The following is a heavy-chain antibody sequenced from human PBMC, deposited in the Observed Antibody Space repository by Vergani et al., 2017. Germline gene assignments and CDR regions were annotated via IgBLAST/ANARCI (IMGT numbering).Heavy chain of an antibody. CDR3: ARDREGYDSSGYFLFDY. D-gene: IGHD3-22*01. J-gene: IGHJ4*02. V-gene: IGHV1-46*01. CDR2: INPSGGST. CDR1: GYTFTSYY. Sequence: QVQLVQSGAEVKKPGASVKVSCKASGYTFTSYYMHWVRQAPGQGLEWMGIINPSGGSTSYAQKFQGRVTMTRDTSTSTVYMELSSLRSEDTAVYYCARDREGYDSSGYFLFDYWGQGNLVTVSS.